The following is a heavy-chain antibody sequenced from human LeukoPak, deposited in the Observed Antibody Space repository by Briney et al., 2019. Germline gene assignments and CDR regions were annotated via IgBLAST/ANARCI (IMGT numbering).Heavy chain of an antibody. Sequence: ASVKVSCKASGYTFTGYYMHWVRQAPGQGLEWMGWINPSSGATNFAQKFEGRVTMTRDTSFSTAYMELSRLTSDDTAVYYCARPFWSGPYDAFDVWGQGTMVTVSS. CDR1: GYTFTGYY. V-gene: IGHV1-2*02. CDR2: INPSSGAT. D-gene: IGHD3-3*01. CDR3: ARPFWSGPYDAFDV. J-gene: IGHJ3*01.